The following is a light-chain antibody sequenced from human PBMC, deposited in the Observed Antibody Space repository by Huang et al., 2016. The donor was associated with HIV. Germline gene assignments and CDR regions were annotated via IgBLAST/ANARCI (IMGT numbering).Light chain of an antibody. Sequence: EIVMTQSPATLSVSPGDRATLSCRASQSGSSKLAWSQQKPGQAPRLLIYGASARATGIPARFSGSGSGTEFTLTISSLQSEDFAVYYCQQYDNWPPTFGQGTNVEI. V-gene: IGKV3-15*01. CDR3: QQYDNWPPT. CDR2: GAS. CDR1: QSGSSK. J-gene: IGKJ2*01.